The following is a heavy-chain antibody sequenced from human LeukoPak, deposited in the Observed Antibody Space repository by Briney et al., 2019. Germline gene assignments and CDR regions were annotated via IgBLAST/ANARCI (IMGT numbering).Heavy chain of an antibody. CDR2: INHSGST. D-gene: IGHD3-10*01. V-gene: IGHV4-34*01. Sequence: SETLSLTCAVYGGSFSGYYWSWIRQPPGKGLEWIGEINHSGSTNYNPSLKSRVTISVDTSKNQFSLKLSSVTAADTAVYYCARRFRVVRGPNLRGFDYWGQGTLVTVSS. J-gene: IGHJ4*02. CDR1: GGSFSGYY. CDR3: ARRFRVVRGPNLRGFDY.